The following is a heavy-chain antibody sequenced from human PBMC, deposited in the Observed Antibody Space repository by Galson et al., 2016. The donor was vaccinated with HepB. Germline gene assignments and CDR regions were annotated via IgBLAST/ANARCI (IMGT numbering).Heavy chain of an antibody. CDR3: AKKVGALIDY. J-gene: IGHJ4*02. V-gene: IGHV3-23*01. CDR1: GFTFSSYA. D-gene: IGHD1-26*01. CDR2: ISGSGGNT. Sequence: SLRLSCAASGFTFSSYAMSWVRQAPGKGLEWVSGISGSGGNTYYADSVKGRFTLSRDNSKNALYLQMNSLRADDTAVYYCAKKVGALIDYWGQGTLVTVSS.